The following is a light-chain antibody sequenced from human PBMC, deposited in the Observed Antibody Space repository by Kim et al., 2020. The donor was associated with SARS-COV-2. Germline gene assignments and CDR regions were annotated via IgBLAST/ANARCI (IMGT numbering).Light chain of an antibody. CDR1: SGPSTSS. CDR2: LNNDDSH. CDR3: QTWDSGTWV. Sequence: AAVRLTCTLNSGPSTSSFAWHQQQPLKGPRNLMSLNNDDSHPKGGGIPDRFSGSSSGAERYLPISSLQSEDEADYYCQTWDSGTWVFGGGTQLTVL. J-gene: IGLJ3*02. V-gene: IGLV4-69*02.